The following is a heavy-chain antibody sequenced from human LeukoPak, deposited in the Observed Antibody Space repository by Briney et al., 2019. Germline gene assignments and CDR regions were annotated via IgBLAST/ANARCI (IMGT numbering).Heavy chain of an antibody. Sequence: GGSLRLSCAASGFTVSSNYMSWVRQAPGKGLEWVSSISSSSSYIYYADSVKGRFTISRDNAKNSLYLQMNSLRAEDTAVYYCARGESHSGYDYNYWGQGTLVTVSS. CDR1: GFTVSSNY. D-gene: IGHD5-12*01. J-gene: IGHJ4*02. CDR2: ISSSSSYI. V-gene: IGHV3-21*01. CDR3: ARGESHSGYDYNY.